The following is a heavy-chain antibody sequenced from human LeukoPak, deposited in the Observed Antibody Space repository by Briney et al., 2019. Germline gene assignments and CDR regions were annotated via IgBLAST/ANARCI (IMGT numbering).Heavy chain of an antibody. CDR3: ARDWGEYYDSSGHHDAFDI. CDR1: GYTFTGYY. D-gene: IGHD3-22*01. V-gene: IGHV1-2*02. CDR2: INPNSGGT. J-gene: IGHJ3*02. Sequence: ASVKVSCKASGYTFTGYYMHWVRQAPGQGLEWMGWINPNSGGTNYAQKFQGRVTMTRDTSISTAYMELSRLRSDDTAVYYCARDWGEYYDSSGHHDAFDIWGQGTMVTVSS.